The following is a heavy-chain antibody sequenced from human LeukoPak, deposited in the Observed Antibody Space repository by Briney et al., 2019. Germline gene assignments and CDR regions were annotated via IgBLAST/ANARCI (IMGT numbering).Heavy chain of an antibody. Sequence: GGSLRLSCAASGFTFSSYAMHWVRQAPGKGLEWVAVISYDGSNKYYADSVKGRFTISRDNSKNTLYLQMSSLRAEDTAVYYCARDPYSGYYGDYYYYYMDLWGQGTTVTISS. CDR3: ARDPYSGYYGDYYYYYMDL. CDR2: ISYDGSNK. CDR1: GFTFSSYA. J-gene: IGHJ6*03. V-gene: IGHV3-30*04. D-gene: IGHD5-12*01.